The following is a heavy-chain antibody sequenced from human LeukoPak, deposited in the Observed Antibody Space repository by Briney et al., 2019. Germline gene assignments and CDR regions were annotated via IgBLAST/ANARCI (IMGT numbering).Heavy chain of an antibody. Sequence: ASVTVSFTSSGYTFTVYYMHWVRQAPGQGLEWVGWINPNSGGTNYSQKFQGRVTMTRDTAISTAYMELSRLRSDDTAVYYCARGEQSLVRHYYMDVWGKGTTVTVSS. CDR1: GYTFTVYY. J-gene: IGHJ6*03. CDR3: ARGEQSLVRHYYMDV. D-gene: IGHD6-19*01. CDR2: INPNSGGT. V-gene: IGHV1-2*02.